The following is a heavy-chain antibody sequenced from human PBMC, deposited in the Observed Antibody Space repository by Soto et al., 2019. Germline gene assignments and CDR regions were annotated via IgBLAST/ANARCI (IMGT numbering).Heavy chain of an antibody. D-gene: IGHD2-21*02. CDR2: LAYDGSQK. CDR3: ASVRVTDSPLDR. CDR1: GFTFRSSA. Sequence: QVQLVESGGGVVQPGTSLTLSCKASGFTFRSSAMTWVRQAPGKGLEWLAFLAYDGSQKFYADSFKGRFSISRDNSKNTLYLHMSRLTAEDTAIYYCASVRVTDSPLDRWGPGTLGTVAS. J-gene: IGHJ4*02. V-gene: IGHV3-30*03.